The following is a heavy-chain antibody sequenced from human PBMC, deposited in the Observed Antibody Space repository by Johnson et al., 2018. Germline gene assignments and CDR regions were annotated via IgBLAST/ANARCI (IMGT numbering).Heavy chain of an antibody. D-gene: IGHD1-26*01. V-gene: IGHV3-33*01. CDR3: AREGIVGATYFSYGMDV. CDR2: IWYDGSNK. Sequence: QVQLVESGGGVVQPGRSLRLSCAASGFTFSSYGMHWVRQAPGKGLEWVAVIWYDGSNKYYADLVKGRFTLSRDKSKNTLSLQMNSLRAEDTAVYYCAREGIVGATYFSYGMDVWGQGTAVTVS. CDR1: GFTFSSYG. J-gene: IGHJ6*02.